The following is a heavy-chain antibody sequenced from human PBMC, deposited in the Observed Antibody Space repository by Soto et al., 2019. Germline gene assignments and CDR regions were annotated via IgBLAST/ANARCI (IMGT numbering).Heavy chain of an antibody. CDR1: GGTFSSYA. Sequence: EASVKVSCKASGGTFSSYAISWVRQAPGQGLEWMGGIIPIFGTANYAQKFQGRVTITADESTSTAYMELSSLRSEDTAVYYCAQPGYGDLYYYYYGMDVWGQGTTVTVSS. CDR3: AQPGYGDLYYYYYGMDV. V-gene: IGHV1-69*13. D-gene: IGHD4-17*01. J-gene: IGHJ6*02. CDR2: IIPIFGTA.